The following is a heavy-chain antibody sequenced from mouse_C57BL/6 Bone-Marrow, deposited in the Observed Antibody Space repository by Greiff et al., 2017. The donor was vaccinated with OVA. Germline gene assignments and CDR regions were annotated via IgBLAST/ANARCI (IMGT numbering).Heavy chain of an antibody. D-gene: IGHD1-1*01. CDR2: IDPNSGGT. V-gene: IGHV1-72*01. CDR3: ASITTVVARYARDY. J-gene: IGHJ4*01. CDR1: GYTFTSYW. Sequence: QVQLKQPGAELVKPGASVKLSCKASGYTFTSYWMHWVKQRPGRGLEWIGRIDPNSGGTKYNEKFKSKATLTVDKPSSTAYMQLSSLTSEDSAVYYCASITTVVARYARDYWGQGTSVTVSS.